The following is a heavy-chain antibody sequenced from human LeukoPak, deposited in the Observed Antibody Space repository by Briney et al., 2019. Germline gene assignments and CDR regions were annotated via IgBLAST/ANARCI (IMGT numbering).Heavy chain of an antibody. CDR1: GFTFSSYG. D-gene: IGHD3-22*01. Sequence: PGGSLRLSCAASGFTFSSYGMSWVRHAPGKGLEWVSAISGSGGSTYYADSVKGRFTISRDNSKNTLYLQMNSPRAEDTAVYYCAKPNGVYDSSGYYTGFDYWGQGTLVTVSS. CDR2: ISGSGGST. J-gene: IGHJ4*02. V-gene: IGHV3-23*01. CDR3: AKPNGVYDSSGYYTGFDY.